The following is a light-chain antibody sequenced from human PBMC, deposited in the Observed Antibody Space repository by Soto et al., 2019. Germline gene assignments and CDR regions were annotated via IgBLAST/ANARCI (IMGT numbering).Light chain of an antibody. V-gene: IGKV3-20*01. Sequence: EIVLTQSPGTLSLSPGERATLSCRASQSVSSSYLARYQQKPGQAPRLLIYGASSRATGIPDRFSGSGSGTDFTLTISRLEPEDFAVYYCQQYGSSPGTFGQGTK. CDR2: GAS. J-gene: IGKJ1*01. CDR3: QQYGSSPGT. CDR1: QSVSSSY.